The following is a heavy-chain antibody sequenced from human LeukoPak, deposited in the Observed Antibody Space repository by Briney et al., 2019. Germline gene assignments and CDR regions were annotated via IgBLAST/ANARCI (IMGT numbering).Heavy chain of an antibody. V-gene: IGHV5-10-1*01. J-gene: IGHJ6*04. D-gene: IGHD4-17*01. Sequence: GESLKISCKGSGYSFTSYWISWVRQMPGKGLEWMGRIDLSDSYTNYSPSFQGHVTISADKSISTAYLQWSSLKASDTAMYYCARHDYGDLLNYYGMDVWGKGTTVTVSS. CDR2: IDLSDSYT. CDR1: GYSFTSYW. CDR3: ARHDYGDLLNYYGMDV.